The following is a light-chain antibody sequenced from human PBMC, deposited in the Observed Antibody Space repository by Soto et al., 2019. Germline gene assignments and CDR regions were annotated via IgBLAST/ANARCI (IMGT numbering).Light chain of an antibody. J-gene: IGLJ2*01. V-gene: IGLV1-40*01. CDR1: SSNIGAGYD. CDR3: QSYDSSLSGPVV. Sequence: QLVLTQPPSVSGAPGQRVTISCTGSSSNIGAGYDVHWYQQLPGTAPKLLIYGNSNRPSGVPDRFSGSKSGTSASLAITGLQAEDEADYYCQSYDSSLSGPVVFGGGTK. CDR2: GNS.